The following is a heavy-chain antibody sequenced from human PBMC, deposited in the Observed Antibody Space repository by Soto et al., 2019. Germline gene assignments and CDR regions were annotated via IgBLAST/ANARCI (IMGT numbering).Heavy chain of an antibody. CDR2: MNLDSGHA. D-gene: IGHD2-15*01. J-gene: IGHJ4*02. CDR3: ARRPHCSGGICYYGLDN. CDR1: GYTFTNSD. V-gene: IGHV1-8*01. Sequence: ASVKVSCKASGYTFTNSDINWVRQAPGQGLEWMGWMNLDSGHAAYAQKFQGRVTLTTSTSTSTVYMEMRSLGSEDTAVYYCARRPHCSGGICYYGLDNWGQGTLVTVSS.